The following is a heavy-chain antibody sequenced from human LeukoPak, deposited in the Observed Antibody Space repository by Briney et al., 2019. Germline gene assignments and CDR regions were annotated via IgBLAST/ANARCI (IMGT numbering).Heavy chain of an antibody. CDR2: IYPGDAAT. Sequence: GESLKISCKASGYSFTSYWIGWVRQLPGKGLGWMGIIYPGDAATRYSPSFQGQVTISADKSISTAYLQWSSLKASDTAMYYCARTHPWVVVAPARGDAFDIWGQGTMVTVSS. V-gene: IGHV5-51*01. D-gene: IGHD2-15*01. CDR3: ARTHPWVVVAPARGDAFDI. J-gene: IGHJ3*02. CDR1: GYSFTSYW.